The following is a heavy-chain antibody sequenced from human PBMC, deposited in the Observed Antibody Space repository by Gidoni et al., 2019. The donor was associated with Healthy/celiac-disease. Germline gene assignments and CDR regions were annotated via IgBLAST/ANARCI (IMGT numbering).Heavy chain of an antibody. V-gene: IGHV3-23*01. D-gene: IGHD3-22*01. CDR2: ISGSGGST. CDR3: AKGLPYYYDSSGYHDAFDI. Sequence: EVQLLESGGGLVQPGGSLRLSCAASGFTFSSYAMSWVRQAPGKGLEWVSAISGSGGSTYYADSVKGRFTISRDNSKNTLYLQMNSLRAEDTAVYYCAKGLPYYYDSSGYHDAFDIWGQGTMVTVSS. J-gene: IGHJ3*02. CDR1: GFTFSSYA.